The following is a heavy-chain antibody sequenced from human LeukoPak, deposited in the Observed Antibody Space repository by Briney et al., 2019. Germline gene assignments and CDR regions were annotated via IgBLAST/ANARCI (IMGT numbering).Heavy chain of an antibody. J-gene: IGHJ4*02. Sequence: SETLSLTCAVSGGSISSGGYSWSWIRQPPVKGLEWIGYIYYSGSTYYNPSLKRRVTISVDTSKNQLSLKLSSVPAADTAVYYCASRSCSGGSCYYFDYWGQGTLVTVSS. CDR3: ASRSCSGGSCYYFDY. D-gene: IGHD2-15*01. CDR1: GGSISSGGYS. V-gene: IGHV4-30-4*07. CDR2: IYYSGST.